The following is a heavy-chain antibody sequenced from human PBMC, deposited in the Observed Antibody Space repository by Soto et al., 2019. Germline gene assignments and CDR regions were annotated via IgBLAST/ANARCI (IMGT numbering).Heavy chain of an antibody. J-gene: IGHJ4*02. CDR3: ARGKSPGYDVGVFDY. D-gene: IGHD2-8*01. CDR2: INPNSGGT. V-gene: IGHV1-2*04. Sequence: QVQLVQSGAEVKKPGASVKVSCKASGYTFTGYYMHWVRQAPGQGLEWMGWINPNSGGTNYAQKFQGWGTMTRDTSISTAYMELSRLRSDDTAVYYCARGKSPGYDVGVFDYWGQGTLVTGSS. CDR1: GYTFTGYY.